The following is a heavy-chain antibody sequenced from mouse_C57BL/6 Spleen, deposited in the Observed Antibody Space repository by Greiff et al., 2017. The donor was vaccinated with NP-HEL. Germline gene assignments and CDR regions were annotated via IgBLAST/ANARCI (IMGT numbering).Heavy chain of an antibody. CDR3: ARSDYDGSAYGFDY. J-gene: IGHJ2*01. V-gene: IGHV1-80*01. D-gene: IGHD1-1*01. Sequence: VQLQQSGAELVKPGASVKISCKASGYAFSSYWMNWVKQRPGKGLEWIGQIYPGDGDTNYNGKFKGKATLTADKSSSPAYMQLSSLTSEDSAVYFCARSDYDGSAYGFDYWGQGTTLTVSS. CDR2: IYPGDGDT. CDR1: GYAFSSYW.